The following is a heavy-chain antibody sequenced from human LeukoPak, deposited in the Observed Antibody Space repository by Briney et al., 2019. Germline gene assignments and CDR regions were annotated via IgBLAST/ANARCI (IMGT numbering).Heavy chain of an antibody. D-gene: IGHD3-22*01. V-gene: IGHV4-39*01. CDR2: IYYSGST. CDR1: GGSISSSSYY. J-gene: IGHJ4*02. CDR3: ASGGDSMIVVGPFDY. Sequence: SETLSLTCTVSGGSISSSSYYWGWIRQPPGKGLEWIGSIYYSGSTYYNPSLKSRVTISVDTSKNQFSLKLSSVTAADTAVYYCASGGDSMIVVGPFDYWGQGTLVTVSS.